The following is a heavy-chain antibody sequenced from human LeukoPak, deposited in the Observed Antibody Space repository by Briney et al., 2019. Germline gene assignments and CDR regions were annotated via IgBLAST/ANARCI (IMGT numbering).Heavy chain of an antibody. V-gene: IGHV1-18*01. D-gene: IGHD3-10*01. CDR1: GYTFTSYG. Sequence: ASVKVSCKAFGYTFTSYGISWVRQAPGQGREWMGWISAYNGNTNYAQKLQGRVTMTTDTSTSTAYMELRSLRSDDTAVYYCAREVGEFDWFDPWGQGTLVTVSS. CDR3: AREVGEFDWFDP. CDR2: ISAYNGNT. J-gene: IGHJ5*02.